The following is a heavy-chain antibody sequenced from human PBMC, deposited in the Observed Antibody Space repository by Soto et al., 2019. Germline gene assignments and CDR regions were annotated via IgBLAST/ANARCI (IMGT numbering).Heavy chain of an antibody. V-gene: IGHV1-69*13. J-gene: IGHJ4*02. CDR3: ARARSPYYCDRSGYYYSFGY. CDR2: IIPIFGTA. Sequence: SVEVSCRASGGTFSSYAISWVRQAPGQGLEWMGGIIPIFGTANYAQKFQGRVTITADESTSTAYMELSSLRSEDTAVYYCARARSPYYCDRSGYYYSFGYWGQGTLVAVSS. CDR1: GGTFSSYA. D-gene: IGHD3-22*01.